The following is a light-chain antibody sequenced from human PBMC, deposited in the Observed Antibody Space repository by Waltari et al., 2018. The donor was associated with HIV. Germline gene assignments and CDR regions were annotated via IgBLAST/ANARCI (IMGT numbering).Light chain of an antibody. V-gene: IGLV1-40*01. CDR1: DSNIGASYD. Sequence: QSVLTQPPSVSGAPGQRVTISCTGSDSNIGASYDVHWYQHHPGTVPKLLISRDRHRPSGVPDRFSGSKSVSSASLAISGLQAEDEAYYYCHSYDSRLSGSVFGGGTKLTVL. CDR3: HSYDSRLSGSV. CDR2: RDR. J-gene: IGLJ3*02.